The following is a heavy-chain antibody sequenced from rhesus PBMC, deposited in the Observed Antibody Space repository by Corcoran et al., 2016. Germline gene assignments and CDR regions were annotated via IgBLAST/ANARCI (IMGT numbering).Heavy chain of an antibody. CDR3: ARPSGSYYYFDY. CDR2: ISGSSGST. CDR1: GGSVSSSTR. Sequence: QVQLQESGPGLVKPSETLSLTCAVSGGSVSSSTRWSWIRPPPGKGLEWIGDISGSSGSTYYNPSLKGRVTISTDTSKNQFSLKLSSVTAADTAVYYCARPSGSYYYFDYWGQGVLVTVSS. J-gene: IGHJ4*01. D-gene: IGHD3-16*01. V-gene: IGHV4-65*01.